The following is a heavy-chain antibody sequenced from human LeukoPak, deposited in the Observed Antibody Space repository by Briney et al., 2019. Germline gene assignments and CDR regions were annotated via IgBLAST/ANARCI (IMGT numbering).Heavy chain of an antibody. V-gene: IGHV4-30-4*08. J-gene: IGHJ5*02. CDR2: IYYSGST. CDR1: GGSISSGDYY. Sequence: SETLSLTCTVSGGSISSGDYYWSWIRQPPGKGLEWIGYIYYSGSTYYNPSLKSRVTISMDTSKNQFSLKLSSVTAADTAVYYCARGRRNWFDPWGQGTLVTVSS. CDR3: ARGRRNWFDP.